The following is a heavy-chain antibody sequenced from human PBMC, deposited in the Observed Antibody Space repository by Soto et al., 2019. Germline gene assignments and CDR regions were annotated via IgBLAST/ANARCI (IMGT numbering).Heavy chain of an antibody. D-gene: IGHD3-3*01. V-gene: IGHV1-3*01. CDR1: GYTFTSYA. CDR3: ASVTIFGVVTDY. CDR2: INAGNGNT. Sequence: ASVKVSCKASGYTFTSYAMHLVRQAPGQRLEWMGWINAGNGNTKYSQKFQGRVTITRDTSASTAYMELSSLRSEDTAVYYCASVTIFGVVTDYWGQGTLVTVSS. J-gene: IGHJ4*02.